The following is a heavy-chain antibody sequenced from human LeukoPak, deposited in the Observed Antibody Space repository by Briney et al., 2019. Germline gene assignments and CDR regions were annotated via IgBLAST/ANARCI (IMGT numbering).Heavy chain of an antibody. CDR1: GGSISSGSYY. J-gene: IGHJ4*02. CDR2: IYTSGST. D-gene: IGHD3-22*01. Sequence: SETLSLTCTVSGGSISSGSYYWSWIRQPAGKGLEWIGRIYTSGSTNYNPYLKSRVTISVDTSKTQFSLKLSSVTAADTAVYYCARGTGYYDSSGYYYTDYWGQGTLVTVSS. V-gene: IGHV4-61*02. CDR3: ARGTGYYDSSGYYYTDY.